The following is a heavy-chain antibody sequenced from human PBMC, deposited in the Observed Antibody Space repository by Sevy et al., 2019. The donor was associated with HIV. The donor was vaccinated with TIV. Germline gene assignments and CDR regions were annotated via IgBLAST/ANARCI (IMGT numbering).Heavy chain of an antibody. V-gene: IGHV4-38-2*02. J-gene: IGHJ6*02. Sequence: SETLSLTCAVSGYSISSGYYWGWIRQPPGKGLEWIGSIYHSGSTYYNPSLKSRVTISVDTSKNQFSLKLSSVTAADTAGYYCARDWGCSSTSCSWHYGMDVWGQGTTVTVSS. CDR3: ARDWGCSSTSCSWHYGMDV. D-gene: IGHD2-2*01. CDR2: IYHSGST. CDR1: GYSISSGYY.